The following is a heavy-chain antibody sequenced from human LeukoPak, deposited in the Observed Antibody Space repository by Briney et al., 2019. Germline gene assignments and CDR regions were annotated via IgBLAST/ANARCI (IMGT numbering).Heavy chain of an antibody. CDR3: AKGKRYPDY. CDR2: LNLDGSDK. CDR1: GFAFSESW. Sequence: GGSLRLSCVVSGFAFSESWMSWVRQAPGKGLGWVASLNLDGSDKYYVDSVKGRFTISRDNAKNSLYLQMDSLRVEDTAVYYCAKGKRYPDYWGQGTLVTVSS. V-gene: IGHV3-7*03. D-gene: IGHD1-1*01. J-gene: IGHJ4*02.